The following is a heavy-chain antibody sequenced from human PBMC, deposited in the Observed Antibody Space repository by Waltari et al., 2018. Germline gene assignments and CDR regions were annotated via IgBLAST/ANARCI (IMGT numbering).Heavy chain of an antibody. J-gene: IGHJ4*02. Sequence: EVQLVESGGGLVQPGGSLRLSCAASGLTFSRFWMTWVRQAPGKGLEWVANINEDGSEKHCVDSVKGRFTISRDNAKNSLFLQMNSLRADDTAVYYCASGGHVDYCGQGTLVTVSS. CDR3: ASGGHVDY. V-gene: IGHV3-7*01. CDR2: INEDGSEK. CDR1: GLTFSRFW.